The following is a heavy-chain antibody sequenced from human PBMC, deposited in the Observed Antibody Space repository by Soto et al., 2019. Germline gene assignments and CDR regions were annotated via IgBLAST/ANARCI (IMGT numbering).Heavy chain of an antibody. D-gene: IGHD1-1*01. CDR1: GGSISSYY. Sequence: PSETLSLTCTVSGGSISSYYWSWIRQPPGKGLEWIAYIYYSGSTEYNPSLKSRVTISVDTSKNQFSLKLSSVTAADTAVYYCARHLSTTIAPLPFHYWGQGTLVTVSS. J-gene: IGHJ4*02. V-gene: IGHV4-59*08. CDR3: ARHLSTTIAPLPFHY. CDR2: IYYSGST.